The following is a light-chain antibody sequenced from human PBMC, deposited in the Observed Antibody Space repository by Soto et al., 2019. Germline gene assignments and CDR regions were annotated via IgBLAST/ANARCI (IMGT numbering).Light chain of an antibody. CDR2: GAS. CDR1: QSVSSSY. J-gene: IGKJ1*01. Sequence: EIVLTQSPGTLSLSPGERATLSCRASQSVSSSYLAWYQQKPVQAHRLLIYGASSRATGIPDRFSGSGSGTAFTLTISRLEPEDFAVYYCEQDGSSPPWKFGQGTKVEIK. CDR3: EQDGSSPPWK. V-gene: IGKV3-20*01.